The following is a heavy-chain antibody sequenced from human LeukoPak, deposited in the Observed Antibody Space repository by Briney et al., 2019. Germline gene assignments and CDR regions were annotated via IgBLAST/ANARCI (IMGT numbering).Heavy chain of an antibody. CDR2: ISSSSSYI. J-gene: IGHJ4*02. CDR1: GFTFSSYS. V-gene: IGHV3-21*01. CDR3: ARDLSFRSSSHFDY. Sequence: PGGSLRLSCAASGFTFSSYSMNWVRQAPGKGLEWVSSISSSSSYIYYADSVKGRFTISRDNAKNSLYPQMNSLRAEDTAVYYCARDLSFRSSSHFDYWGQGTLVTASS. D-gene: IGHD6-13*01.